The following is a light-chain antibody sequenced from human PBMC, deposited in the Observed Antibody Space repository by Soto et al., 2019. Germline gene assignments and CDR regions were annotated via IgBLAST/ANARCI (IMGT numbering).Light chain of an antibody. V-gene: IGKV4-1*01. CDR3: QQYYSSPRT. CDR1: QSVLYNSNNKND. J-gene: IGKJ1*01. Sequence: DIVMTQSPDSLAVSLGERATINCKSTQSVLYNSNNKNDLAWYQQKPGQPPKLLIYWASSRDSGVPDRFSGSGSGTDFTLTISSLQAENVAVYYCQQYYSSPRTFGQGTKVEIK. CDR2: WAS.